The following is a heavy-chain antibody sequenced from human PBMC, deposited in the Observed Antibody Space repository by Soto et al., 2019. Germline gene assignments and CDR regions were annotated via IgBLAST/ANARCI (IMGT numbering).Heavy chain of an antibody. CDR3: AKCSSSSGYYYYGMDV. J-gene: IGHJ6*02. D-gene: IGHD6-6*01. V-gene: IGHV3-23*01. CDR2: ISGSGGST. CDR1: GFTFSSYA. Sequence: EVQLLESGGGLVQPGGSLRLSCAASGFTFSSYAMSWVRQAPGQGLEWVSAISGSGGSTYYADSVKGRFTSSRDNSKNTLYLQMNSLRAEDTAVYYCAKCSSSSGYYYYGMDVWGQGTTVTVSS.